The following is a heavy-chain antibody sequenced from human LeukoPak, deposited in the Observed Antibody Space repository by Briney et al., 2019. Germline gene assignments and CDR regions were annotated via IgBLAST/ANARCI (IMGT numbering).Heavy chain of an antibody. Sequence: GGSLRLSCAASGFTFSRYAMKWVRQAPGKGLEWVSSISTTSSSNYIHYADSMKGRFTISRDNAKSSLYLQMNSLRAEDTVVYYCARVMAGYSYMDVWGKGTTVTVSS. J-gene: IGHJ6*03. V-gene: IGHV3-21*01. CDR1: GFTFSRYA. D-gene: IGHD3-10*01. CDR3: ARVMAGYSYMDV. CDR2: ISTTSSSNYI.